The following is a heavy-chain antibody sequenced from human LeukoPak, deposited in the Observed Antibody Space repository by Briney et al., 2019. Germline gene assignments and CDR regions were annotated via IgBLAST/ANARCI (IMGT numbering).Heavy chain of an antibody. J-gene: IGHJ3*01. CDR3: ARHITVTYAAFDL. CDR1: GGSISSYY. Sequence: TSETLSLTCTVSGGSISSYYWSWIRQPPGKGLEWIGYVFYSGGTLYNPSLKSRVTISVDTSKTHFSLKLTSVTAADTAVYYCARHITVTYAAFDLWGRGTMVTVSS. D-gene: IGHD6-19*01. V-gene: IGHV4-59*08. CDR2: VFYSGGT.